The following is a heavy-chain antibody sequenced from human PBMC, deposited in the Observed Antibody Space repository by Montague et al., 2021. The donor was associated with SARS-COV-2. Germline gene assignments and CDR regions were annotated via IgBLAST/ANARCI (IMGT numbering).Heavy chain of an antibody. V-gene: IGHV2-5*02. D-gene: IGHD4-17*01. CDR1: GFSLNTSGGG. J-gene: IGHJ5*02. Sequence: PALVKPTQTLTLTCTFSGFSLNTSGGGVGWVRQPPGKALEWLALIYWDDDKRYSPSLKSRSTISKDTTKHEVVLTVANMDPVDTATYYCARYGDYGSWFDPWGQGTLVTVSS. CDR3: ARYGDYGSWFDP. CDR2: IYWDDDK.